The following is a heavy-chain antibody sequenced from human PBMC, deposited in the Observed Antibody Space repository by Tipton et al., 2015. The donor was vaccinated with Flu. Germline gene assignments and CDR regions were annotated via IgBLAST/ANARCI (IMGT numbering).Heavy chain of an antibody. Sequence: SLRLSCAASGFTFSIYWMHWVRQAPGKGLVWVSRIKSDGSSTTYADSVKGRFTISRDNAKHTLYLQMSSLRAEDTAVYYCAREDYYDSSQIDYWGQGTLVTVSS. V-gene: IGHV3-74*01. J-gene: IGHJ4*02. CDR1: GFTFSIYW. D-gene: IGHD3-22*01. CDR3: AREDYYDSSQIDY. CDR2: IKSDGSST.